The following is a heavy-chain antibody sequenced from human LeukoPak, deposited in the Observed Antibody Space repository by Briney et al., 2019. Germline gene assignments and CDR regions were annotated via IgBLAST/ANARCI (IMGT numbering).Heavy chain of an antibody. J-gene: IGHJ4*02. Sequence: SETLSLTCTVSGGSVISGSYYWSWIRQPPGKGLEWIGYIYYTGSTNYNPSLKSRVTISLDTSKKQFSLRLSSVTAADTAVYYRARDRVGATPADYWGQGTLVTVSS. CDR2: IYYTGST. CDR3: ARDRVGATPADY. V-gene: IGHV4-61*01. D-gene: IGHD1-26*01. CDR1: GGSVISGSYY.